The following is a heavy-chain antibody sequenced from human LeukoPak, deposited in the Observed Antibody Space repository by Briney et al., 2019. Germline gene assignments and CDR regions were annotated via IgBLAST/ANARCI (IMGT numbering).Heavy chain of an antibody. V-gene: IGHV5-51*01. CDR2: IYPGDSDT. J-gene: IGHJ4*02. D-gene: IGHD5-18*01. CDR3: ARHLRTTLAMGGLVY. Sequence: GESLKISCKGSGYSFTTYWIGWVRQRPGKGLEWMGIIYPGDSDTRYSPSFQGQVTISADKSISTAYLQWSSLKASDSAIYYCARHLRTTLAMGGLVYWGQGTLVTVSS. CDR1: GYSFTTYW.